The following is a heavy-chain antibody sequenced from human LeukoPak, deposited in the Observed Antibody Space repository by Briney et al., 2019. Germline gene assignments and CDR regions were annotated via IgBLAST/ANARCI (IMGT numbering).Heavy chain of an antibody. Sequence: GASVKVSCKASGYTFTNYYMHWVRQAPGQTLEWMGIINTSGGSTGYAQKFQGRVTMTRDKSTSTVYMELSCLRSEDTAVYYCARDYSGNDPFDYWGQGTLVTVSS. J-gene: IGHJ4*02. D-gene: IGHD5-12*01. CDR3: ARDYSGNDPFDY. V-gene: IGHV1-46*01. CDR2: INTSGGST. CDR1: GYTFTNYY.